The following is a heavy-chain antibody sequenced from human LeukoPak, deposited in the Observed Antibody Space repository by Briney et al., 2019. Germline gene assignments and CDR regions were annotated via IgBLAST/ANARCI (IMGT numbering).Heavy chain of an antibody. D-gene: IGHD6-13*01. CDR3: ARGRIAAAGILRFDP. Sequence: ASVKVSCKPYGYTFNTYGITWVRQAPGQGLEWMGWISPYNGNTNYAQKFQGRVTMTTDTSTSTAYMELRSLRSDDTAVYYCARGRIAAAGILRFDPWGQGTLVTVSS. CDR2: ISPYNGNT. J-gene: IGHJ5*02. V-gene: IGHV1-18*01. CDR1: GYTFNTYG.